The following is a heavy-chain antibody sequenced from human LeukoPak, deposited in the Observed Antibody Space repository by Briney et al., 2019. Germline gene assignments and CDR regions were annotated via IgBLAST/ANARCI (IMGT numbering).Heavy chain of an antibody. V-gene: IGHV4-39*01. Sequence: SETLSLTFTVSGGSISSSSYYWGWIRQPPGKGLEWIGSIYYSGSTYYNPSLKSRVTISVDTSKNQFSLKLSSVTAADTAVYYCARRYAPHKSSYYFDYWGQGTLVTVSS. CDR3: ARRYAPHKSSYYFDY. CDR1: GGSISSSSYY. D-gene: IGHD2-2*01. CDR2: IYYSGST. J-gene: IGHJ4*02.